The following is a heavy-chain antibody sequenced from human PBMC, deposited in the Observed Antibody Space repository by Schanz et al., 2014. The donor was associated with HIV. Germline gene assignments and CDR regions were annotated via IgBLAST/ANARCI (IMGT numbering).Heavy chain of an antibody. V-gene: IGHV3-33*01. J-gene: IGHJ6*02. D-gene: IGHD5-18*01. CDR1: GFTFSSYG. CDR2: IWYDGSKK. Sequence: VQLVESGGGLVKRGGSLRLSCAASGFTFSSYGMHWVRQAPGKGLEWVAVIWYDGSKKYYTDSVKGRFTISRDSSKNTLYLQMNSLRAEDTAVYYCARDAASHSYGSTMDVWGQGTTVTVSS. CDR3: ARDAASHSYGSTMDV.